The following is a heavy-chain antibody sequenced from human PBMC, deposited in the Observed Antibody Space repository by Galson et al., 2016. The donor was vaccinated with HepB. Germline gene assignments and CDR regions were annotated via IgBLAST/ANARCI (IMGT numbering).Heavy chain of an antibody. D-gene: IGHD6-13*01. V-gene: IGHV3-30*04. J-gene: IGHJ6*01. CDR1: GFIFSNFG. CDR2: ISYDRRKK. CDR3: AKVLPYSAGHGMDV. Sequence: SLRLSCAASGFIFSNFGMHWVRQAPGKGLEWVALISYDRRKKYYADSVKGRFTISRDNSKNTYLQMNSLRAEDTAVYYCAKVLPYSAGHGMDVRGQGTTVTVSS.